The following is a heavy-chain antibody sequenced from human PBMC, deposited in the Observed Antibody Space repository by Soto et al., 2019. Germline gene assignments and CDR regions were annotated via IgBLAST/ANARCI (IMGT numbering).Heavy chain of an antibody. CDR2: ISAYNGNT. Sequence: GASMKVSCKASGYTFTSYYMHWVRQAPGKGLEWMGWISAYNGNTNYAQKLQGRVTMTTDTSTSTAYMELRSLRSDDTAVYYCARDKSVYYGSGSHDDAFDIWGQGTMVTVSS. D-gene: IGHD3-10*01. CDR3: ARDKSVYYGSGSHDDAFDI. CDR1: GYTFTSYY. V-gene: IGHV1-18*04. J-gene: IGHJ3*02.